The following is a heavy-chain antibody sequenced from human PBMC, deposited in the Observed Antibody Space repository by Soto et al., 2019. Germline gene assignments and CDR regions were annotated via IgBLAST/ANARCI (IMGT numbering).Heavy chain of an antibody. D-gene: IGHD2-15*01. Sequence: SVKVSCKXSGGTFSSYAISWVRQAPGQGLEWMGGIIPIFGTANYAQKFQGRVTITADESTSTAYMELSSLRSEDTAVYYCARRPRCSGGICYYGLDNWGQGTLVTVSS. J-gene: IGHJ4*02. CDR1: GGTFSSYA. CDR3: ARRPRCSGGICYYGLDN. CDR2: IIPIFGTA. V-gene: IGHV1-69*13.